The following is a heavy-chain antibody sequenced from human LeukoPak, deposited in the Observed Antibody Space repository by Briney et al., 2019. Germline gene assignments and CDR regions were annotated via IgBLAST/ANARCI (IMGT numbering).Heavy chain of an antibody. Sequence: SVKVSCKASGGTFSSYAISWVRQAPGQGLEWMGGIIPIFGTANYAQKFQGRVTITADESTSTAYMELSSLRSEDTAVYYCARLTRAIYDHLPIWGQGTLVTVSS. CDR3: ARLTRAIYDHLPI. CDR2: IIPIFGTA. J-gene: IGHJ4*02. CDR1: GGTFSSYA. D-gene: IGHD2-2*02. V-gene: IGHV1-69*01.